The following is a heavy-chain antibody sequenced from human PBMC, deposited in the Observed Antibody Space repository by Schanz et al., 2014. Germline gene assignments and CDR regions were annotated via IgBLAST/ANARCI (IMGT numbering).Heavy chain of an antibody. Sequence: QVHLVQSGAEVKRPGASVKVSCKASGYTFTSYGISWVRQAPGQGLEWMGWISVYNHNKEYDQKFQGRVTMTTDTSTSTAYMALTDLRSDDTAVYYCARDRRVFDRDDLYYFDSWGQGTLVTVSS. V-gene: IGHV1-18*01. CDR3: ARDRRVFDRDDLYYFDS. CDR2: ISVYNHNK. D-gene: IGHD3-10*02. J-gene: IGHJ4*02. CDR1: GYTFTSYG.